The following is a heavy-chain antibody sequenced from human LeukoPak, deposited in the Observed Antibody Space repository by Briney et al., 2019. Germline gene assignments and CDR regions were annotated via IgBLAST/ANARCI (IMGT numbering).Heavy chain of an antibody. CDR2: VRYDGSKK. CDR3: AELGITMIGGV. V-gene: IGHV3-30*02. Sequence: GGSLRLSCAASGFTFSTYGMHWVRQAPGKGLEWVAFVRYDGSKKYYTNSVKGRFTISRDNSKNSLYLQMNSLRAEDTAVYYCAELGITMIGGVWGKGTTVTISS. D-gene: IGHD3-10*02. J-gene: IGHJ6*04. CDR1: GFTFSTYG.